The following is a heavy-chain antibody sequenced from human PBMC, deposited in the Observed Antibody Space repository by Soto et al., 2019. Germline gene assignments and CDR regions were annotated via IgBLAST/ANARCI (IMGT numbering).Heavy chain of an antibody. J-gene: IGHJ3*02. CDR1: GGSISSYY. V-gene: IGHV4-59*01. CDR2: IYYSGST. Sequence: PSETLSLTCTVSGGSISSYYWSWIRQPPGKGLEWIGYIYYSGSTNYNPSLKSRVTISVDTSKNQFSLKLSSVTAADTAVYYCARFTVFPGNAFDIWGQGKMVTVSS. CDR3: ARFTVFPGNAFDI. D-gene: IGHD3-16*01.